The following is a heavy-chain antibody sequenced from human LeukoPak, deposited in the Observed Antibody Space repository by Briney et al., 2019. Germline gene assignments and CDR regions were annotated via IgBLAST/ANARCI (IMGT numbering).Heavy chain of an antibody. Sequence: SETLSLTCTVSGGSISSYYWSWIRQPPGKGLEWIGYIYYSGSTNYNPSLKSRVTISVDTSKNQFSLKLSSVTAADTAVYYCARQGKRGHSYPLDAFDIWGQGTMVTVSS. CDR2: IYYSGST. D-gene: IGHD5-18*01. CDR1: GGSISSYY. J-gene: IGHJ3*02. CDR3: ARQGKRGHSYPLDAFDI. V-gene: IGHV4-59*08.